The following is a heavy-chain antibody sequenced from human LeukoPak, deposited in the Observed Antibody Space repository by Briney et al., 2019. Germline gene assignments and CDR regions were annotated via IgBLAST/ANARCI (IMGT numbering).Heavy chain of an antibody. D-gene: IGHD1-26*01. CDR2: ISSNGGST. J-gene: IGHJ4*02. CDR1: GFTFSNYA. Sequence: AGGSLRLSCSASGFTFSNYAMHWVRQAPGKGLEYVSAISSNGGSTYYADSVKGRFTISRDNSKNTLYLQMSSLRAEDTAVYYCVKDLMGGSNVSVDWGQGTLVTVSS. V-gene: IGHV3-64D*06. CDR3: VKDLMGGSNVSVD.